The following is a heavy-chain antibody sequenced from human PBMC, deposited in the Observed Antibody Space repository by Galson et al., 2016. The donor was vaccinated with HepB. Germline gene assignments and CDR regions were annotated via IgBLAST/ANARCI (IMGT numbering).Heavy chain of an antibody. CDR2: ISSSSSYI. J-gene: IGHJ2*01. CDR3: ARPPEGDRRYFDL. Sequence: SLRLSCAASGFTFSSYSMNWVRQAPGKGLEWVSSISSSSSYIYYADSLKGRVTISRDNAKNSLYLQMNSLRAEDTAVYYCARPPEGDRRYFDLWGRGTLVTVSS. CDR1: GFTFSSYS. V-gene: IGHV3-21*01. D-gene: IGHD3-16*01.